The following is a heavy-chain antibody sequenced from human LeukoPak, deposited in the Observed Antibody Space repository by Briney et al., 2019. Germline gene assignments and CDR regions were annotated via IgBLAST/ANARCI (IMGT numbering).Heavy chain of an antibody. Sequence: SETLSLTCAVYGGSFSGYYWSWIRQPPGKGLEWIGEINHSGSTNYNPSLKSRVTISVDTSKNQFSLKLSSVTAADTAVYNCARGATSYYDSSGYYYWFDPWGQGTLVTVSS. D-gene: IGHD3-22*01. CDR3: ARGATSYYDSSGYYYWFDP. J-gene: IGHJ5*02. CDR1: GGSFSGYY. CDR2: INHSGST. V-gene: IGHV4-34*01.